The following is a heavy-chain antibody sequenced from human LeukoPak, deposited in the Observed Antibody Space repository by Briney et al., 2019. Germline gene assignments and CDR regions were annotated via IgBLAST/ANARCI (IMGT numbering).Heavy chain of an antibody. V-gene: IGHV1-69*05. CDR1: GGTFSSYA. Sequence: ASVKVSCKASGGTFSSYAISWVRQAPGQGLEWMGGIIPIFGTANYAQKFQGRVTITTDESTSTAYMELSSLRSEDTAVYYCARLTITMVRGVIINMAFDIWGQGTMVTVSS. CDR3: ARLTITMVRGVIINMAFDI. J-gene: IGHJ3*02. D-gene: IGHD3-10*01. CDR2: IIPIFGTA.